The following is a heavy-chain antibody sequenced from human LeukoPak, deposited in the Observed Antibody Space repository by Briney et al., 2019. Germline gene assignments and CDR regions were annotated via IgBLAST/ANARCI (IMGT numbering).Heavy chain of an antibody. V-gene: IGHV3-48*02. CDR3: ARNRRKGAGLSGFDL. CDR2: ITSSGGTI. Sequence: GGSLRLSCAASGFTFSGYSMNWVRQAPGKGLEWVSHITSSGGTIDYADSVKGRFTISRDNAKNSLYLQMNSLRDEDTAVYYLARNRRKGAGLSGFDLWGQGAKV. J-gene: IGHJ6*01. CDR1: GFTFSGYS. D-gene: IGHD1-14*01.